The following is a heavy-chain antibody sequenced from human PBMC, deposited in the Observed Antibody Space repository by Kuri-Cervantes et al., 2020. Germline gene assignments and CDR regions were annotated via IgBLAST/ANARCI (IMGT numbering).Heavy chain of an antibody. CDR3: ARVRAAAGTIYFDY. Sequence: GSLRLSCAVSGGSISSGGYYWGWIRQPPGKGLEWIGSIYYSGSTYYNPSLKSRVTISVDTSKNQFTLKLSSVTAADTAVYYCARVRAAAGTIYFDYWGQGTLVTVSS. CDR1: GGSISSGGYY. J-gene: IGHJ4*02. V-gene: IGHV4-39*06. CDR2: IYYSGST. D-gene: IGHD6-13*01.